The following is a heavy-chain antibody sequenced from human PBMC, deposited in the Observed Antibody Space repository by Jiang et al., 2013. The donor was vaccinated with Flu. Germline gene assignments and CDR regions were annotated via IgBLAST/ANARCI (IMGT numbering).Heavy chain of an antibody. V-gene: IGHV2-70*01. CDR3: ARGHFGSYGFDP. D-gene: IGHD5-18*01. CDR2: DDDK. Sequence: DDDKYYSTSLKTRLTISKDTSKNQVVLTMTNMDPVDTATYYCARGHFGSYGFDPWGQGTLVTVSS. J-gene: IGHJ5*02.